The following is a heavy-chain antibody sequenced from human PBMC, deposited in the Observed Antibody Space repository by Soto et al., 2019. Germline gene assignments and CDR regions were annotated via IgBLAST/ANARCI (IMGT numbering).Heavy chain of an antibody. CDR2: INAYNGNT. CDR1: GYTFPSYG. Sequence: ASVKVSCKASGYTFPSYGISWVRQAPGQGREWMGWINAYNGNTDYAQKLQGRVTMTTNTSISTAYMELSSLRSEDTAVYYCARGKNWFDPWGQGTLVTVSS. V-gene: IGHV1-18*01. J-gene: IGHJ5*02. CDR3: ARGKNWFDP.